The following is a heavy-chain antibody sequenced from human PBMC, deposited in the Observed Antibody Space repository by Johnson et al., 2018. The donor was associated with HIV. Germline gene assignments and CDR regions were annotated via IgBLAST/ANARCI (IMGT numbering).Heavy chain of an antibody. CDR1: GFNFNNYA. CDR3: ARSGDSIGSFWAGGAFDI. CDR2: ISYDGNNK. D-gene: IGHD3/OR15-3a*01. J-gene: IGHJ3*02. Sequence: QVQLVESGGGGVQPGKSLRLSCAASGFNFNNYAMHWVRQAPGKGLEWVAVISYDGNNKYYADSVKGRFTISRDNSKNTLYLQMNSLRAEDTAVYYCARSGDSIGSFWAGGAFDIWGQGTVVTVSS. V-gene: IGHV3-30*14.